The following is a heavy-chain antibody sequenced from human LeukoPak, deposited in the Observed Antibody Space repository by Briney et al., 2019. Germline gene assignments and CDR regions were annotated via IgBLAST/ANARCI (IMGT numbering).Heavy chain of an antibody. CDR1: GFTFSDNY. CDR3: ARDPRTVRI. V-gene: IGHV3-11*04. J-gene: IGHJ4*02. Sequence: GGSLRLSCAASGFTFSDNYMTWVRQAPGKGLEWLSYISGNGGVIQYADSVKGRFTISRDSAKNLLYLQMDSLRVEDTAIYYCARDPRTVRIWGQGTLVTVSS. CDR2: ISGNGGVI. D-gene: IGHD1-1*01.